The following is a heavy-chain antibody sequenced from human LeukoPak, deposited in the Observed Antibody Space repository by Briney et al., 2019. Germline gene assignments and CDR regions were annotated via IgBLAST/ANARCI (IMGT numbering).Heavy chain of an antibody. CDR2: IYYSGST. CDR3: ARLKYSSGWYPFDN. CDR1: GGSISSYY. D-gene: IGHD6-19*01. Sequence: SETLSLTCTVSGGSISSYYWSWIRHPPGKGLEWIGYIYYSGSTNYNPSLKSRVTISVDTSKNQFSLKLSSVTAADTAVYYCARLKYSSGWYPFDNWGQGTLVTVSS. V-gene: IGHV4-59*08. J-gene: IGHJ4*02.